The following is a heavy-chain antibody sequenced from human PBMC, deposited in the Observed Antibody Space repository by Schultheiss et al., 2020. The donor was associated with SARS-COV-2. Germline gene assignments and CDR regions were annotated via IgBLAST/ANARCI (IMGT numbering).Heavy chain of an antibody. V-gene: IGHV4-59*12. D-gene: IGHD6-13*01. J-gene: IGHJ5*02. CDR3: ASERIAAAGPNWFDP. Sequence: SETLSLTCTVSGGSISSYYWSWIRQPPGKGLEWIGYIYYSGSTNYNPSLKSRVTMSVDTSKNQFSLKLSSVTAADTAVYYCASERIAAAGPNWFDPWGQGTLVTVSS. CDR1: GGSISSYY. CDR2: IYYSGST.